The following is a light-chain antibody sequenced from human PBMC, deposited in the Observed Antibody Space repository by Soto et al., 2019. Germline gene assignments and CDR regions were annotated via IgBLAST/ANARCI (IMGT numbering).Light chain of an antibody. J-gene: IGLJ1*01. CDR1: SSDVGGYNY. V-gene: IGLV2-14*01. CDR2: DVS. Sequence: QSALTQPASVSGSPGQSITISCTGTSSDVGGYNYVSWYQQHPGKAPKLMIYDVSNRPSGVSNRFSGSTSGNTASLTISGLQAEDEGDYYCSSYTSSSTYVFGTGTKLTVL. CDR3: SSYTSSSTYV.